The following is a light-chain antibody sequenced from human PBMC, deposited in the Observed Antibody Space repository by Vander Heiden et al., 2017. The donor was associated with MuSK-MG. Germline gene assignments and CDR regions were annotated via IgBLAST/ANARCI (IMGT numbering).Light chain of an antibody. CDR2: NDH. V-gene: IGLV1-44*01. J-gene: IGLJ2*01. CDR3: ATWDDSLSAVV. CDR1: SSNIGRNN. Sequence: QSVLTPPPSASGTPGPRVIISCSGSSSNIGRNNVNWYQHLPGRAPHLLIFNDHQRPSGVPDRFSASKSGTSASLAISGLQSEDETDYYCATWDDSLSAVVFGGGTKLTVL.